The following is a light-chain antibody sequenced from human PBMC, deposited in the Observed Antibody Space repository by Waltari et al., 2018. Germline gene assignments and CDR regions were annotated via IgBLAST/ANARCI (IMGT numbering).Light chain of an antibody. CDR2: DDN. CDR1: SSDVGNYNL. CDR3: CSYAGSYTWV. J-gene: IGLJ3*02. V-gene: IGLV2-23*01. Sequence: QSALTQPASVSGSPGQSITISCTGTSSDVGNYNLVSWYQQYPGKAPKVMIYDDNRRASGVYDRFSGSKSGNTASLTISGVQAEDEADYYCCSYAGSYTWVFGGGTKLTVL.